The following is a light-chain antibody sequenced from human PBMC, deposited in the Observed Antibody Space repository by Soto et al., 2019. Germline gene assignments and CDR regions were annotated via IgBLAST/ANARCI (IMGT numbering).Light chain of an antibody. CDR1: QSVSSTY. V-gene: IGKV3-20*01. CDR2: GAS. Sequence: ETVLTQSPGTLSLSPGERATLSCRASQSVSSTYLAWYQQKPGQAPRLLIYGASSRATGIPDRFSGSGSGTDFTLTISRLEPEDFAVYYCQQYGSSPVTFVQGTKLEIK. CDR3: QQYGSSPVT. J-gene: IGKJ2*01.